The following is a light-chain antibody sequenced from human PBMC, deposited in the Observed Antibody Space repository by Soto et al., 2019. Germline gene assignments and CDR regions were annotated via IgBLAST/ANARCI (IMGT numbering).Light chain of an antibody. J-gene: IGKJ2*01. CDR1: QSISSW. CDR3: QQYNSYPYT. Sequence: DIQMTQSPSTLSASVGDRVTITCRASQSISSWLAWYQQKPGKAPNLLIYKASSLESGVPSRFSDSGSGTEFTLTISRLQPDDFATYYCQQYNSYPYTFGQGTKLEIK. V-gene: IGKV1-5*03. CDR2: KAS.